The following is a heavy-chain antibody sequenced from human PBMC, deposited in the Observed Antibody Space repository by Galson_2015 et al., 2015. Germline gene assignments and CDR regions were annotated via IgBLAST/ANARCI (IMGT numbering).Heavy chain of an antibody. D-gene: IGHD3-10*01. CDR3: AREFGDVRCLGY. CDR1: GFTVSSYW. CDR2: IKQDGSEK. V-gene: IGHV3-7*01. Sequence: SLRLSCAASGFTVSSYWMSWVRQAPGKGLEWVANIKQDGSEKYYVDSVKGRFTISRDNAKNSLYLQMNSLRAEDTAVYYCAREFGDVRCLGYWGQGTLVTVSS. J-gene: IGHJ4*02.